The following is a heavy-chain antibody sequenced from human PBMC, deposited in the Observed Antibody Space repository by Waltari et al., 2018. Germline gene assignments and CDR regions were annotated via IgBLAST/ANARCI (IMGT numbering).Heavy chain of an antibody. V-gene: IGHV3-74*01. CDR3: ASYMTTVPRRAFDI. D-gene: IGHD4-17*01. CDR2: INSDGSST. CDR1: GFPFSHYW. Sequence: EVQLVESGGGLVQPGGSLSLSLAASGFPFSHYWWHWVRQAPGRGLVWVSRINSDGSSTSYADSVKGRFTISRDNAKNTLYLQMNSLRAEDTAVYYCASYMTTVPRRAFDIWGQGTMVTVSS. J-gene: IGHJ3*02.